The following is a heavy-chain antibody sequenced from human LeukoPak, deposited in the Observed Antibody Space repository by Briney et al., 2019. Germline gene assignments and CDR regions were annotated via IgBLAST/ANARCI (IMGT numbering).Heavy chain of an antibody. D-gene: IGHD5-12*01. CDR1: GASISRYF. V-gene: IGHV4-59*01. J-gene: IGHJ4*02. CDR3: ARGDDYKSTLFDY. CDR2: ISSGGST. Sequence: PSETLSLTCTVSGASISRYFWNWIRQPPGKELEWIGYISSGGSTNYNPSLKSRVTISIDTPKNQFSLKLTSATAADTAVYYCARGDDYKSTLFDYWGQGTLVTVSS.